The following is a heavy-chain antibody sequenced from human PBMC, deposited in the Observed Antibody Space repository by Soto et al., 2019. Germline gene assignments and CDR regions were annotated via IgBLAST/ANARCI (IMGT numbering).Heavy chain of an antibody. V-gene: IGHV4-39*01. J-gene: IGHJ4*02. Sequence: SETLSLTCSVSGDSMRGYHFYWGWIRQAPGKGLEWIGSAYFSGGNTYYSPSHKSRVSISVDTSKNEFSLRLTSLTAADTAVYFCAYGSSSAWIDYWGQGTLVTVSS. CDR1: GDSMRGYHFY. D-gene: IGHD6-25*01. CDR3: AYGSSSAWIDY. CDR2: AYFSGGNT.